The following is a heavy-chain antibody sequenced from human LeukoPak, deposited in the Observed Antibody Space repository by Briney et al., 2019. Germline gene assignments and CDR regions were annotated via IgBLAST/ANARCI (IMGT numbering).Heavy chain of an antibody. V-gene: IGHV1-2*02. CDR1: GYTFTGYY. Sequence: ASVTVSCKASGYTFTGYYMHWVRQAPGQGLEWMGWINPNSGGTNYAQKFQGKVTMTRDTSISTAYMELSRLRSDDTAVYYCARGGYSGYDYYYYGMDVWGQGTTVTVSS. D-gene: IGHD5-12*01. CDR2: INPNSGGT. J-gene: IGHJ6*02. CDR3: ARGGYSGYDYYYYGMDV.